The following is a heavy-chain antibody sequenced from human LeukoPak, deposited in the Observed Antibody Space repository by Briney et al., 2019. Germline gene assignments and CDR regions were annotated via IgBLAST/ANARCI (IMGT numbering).Heavy chain of an antibody. CDR3: ARDRPGGGSP. V-gene: IGHV4-38-2*02. J-gene: IGHJ4*02. Sequence: KTSETLSLTCTVSGYSISSGYYWGWIRQPPGKGLEWIGSIYHSGSTYYNPSLKSRVTISVDTSKNQFSLKLSSVTAADTAVYYCARDRPGGGSPWGQGTLVTVSS. CDR2: IYHSGST. CDR1: GYSISSGYY. D-gene: IGHD4-23*01.